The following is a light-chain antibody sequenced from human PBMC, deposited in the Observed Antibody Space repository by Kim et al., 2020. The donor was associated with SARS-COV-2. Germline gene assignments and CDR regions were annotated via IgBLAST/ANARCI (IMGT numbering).Light chain of an antibody. CDR3: QEWDSRSYVV. J-gene: IGLJ2*01. V-gene: IGLV3-1*01. Sequence: SYELTQPPSVSVSPGQTASITCSGDKLGDKYAYWYQQKPGQYPVVVIYQDNKRPSGIPERFSGSNSGNTATLTISGTQAMDEADYYCQEWDSRSYVVFGGGTQLTVL. CDR1: KLGDKY. CDR2: QDN.